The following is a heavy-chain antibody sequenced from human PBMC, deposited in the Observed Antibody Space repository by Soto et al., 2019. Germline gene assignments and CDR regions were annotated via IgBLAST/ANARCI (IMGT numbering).Heavy chain of an antibody. Sequence: GGSLRLSCAASGFTFSSYGMHWVRQAPGKGLEWVAVISYDGSNKYYADSVKGRFTISRDNSKNTLYLQMNSLRAEDTAVYYCAKVMGSSSSEVEGYYYYGMDVWGQGTTVTVSS. CDR1: GFTFSSYG. V-gene: IGHV3-30*18. CDR3: AKVMGSSSSEVEGYYYYGMDV. CDR2: ISYDGSNK. J-gene: IGHJ6*02. D-gene: IGHD6-6*01.